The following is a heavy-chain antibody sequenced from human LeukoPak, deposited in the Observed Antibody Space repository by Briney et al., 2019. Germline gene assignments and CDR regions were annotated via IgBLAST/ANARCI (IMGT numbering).Heavy chain of an antibody. CDR1: GFTFSSYS. CDR2: ISGSGGGT. D-gene: IGHD3-22*01. J-gene: IGHJ4*02. Sequence: PGGSLRLSCAASGFTFSSYSMNWVRQAPGMGLEWVSGISGSGGGTYYAGSVKGRFTISRDNSKNTVNLQMNSLRAEDTAVYYCAKDSEGGPSGNYWSPFDYWGQGSLVTVSS. V-gene: IGHV3-23*01. CDR3: AKDSEGGPSGNYWSPFDY.